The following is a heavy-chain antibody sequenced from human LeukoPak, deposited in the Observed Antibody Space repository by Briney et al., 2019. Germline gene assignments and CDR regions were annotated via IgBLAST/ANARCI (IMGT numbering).Heavy chain of an antibody. D-gene: IGHD3-3*01. J-gene: IGHJ4*02. Sequence: SETLSLTCTVSGGSVSSGSYYWSWIRQPPGKGLEWIGYIYYSGSTNYNPSLKSRVTISVDTSKNQFSLKLSSVTAADTAVYYCASFPPSIFGVVIAYFDYWGQGTLVTVSS. V-gene: IGHV4-61*01. CDR1: GGSVSSGSYY. CDR3: ASFPPSIFGVVIAYFDY. CDR2: IYYSGST.